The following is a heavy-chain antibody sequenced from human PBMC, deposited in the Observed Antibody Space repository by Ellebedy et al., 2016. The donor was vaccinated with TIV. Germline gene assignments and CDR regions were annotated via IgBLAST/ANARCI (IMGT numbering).Heavy chain of an antibody. Sequence: SETLSLTCTVSDVSISGYFWSWIRQPPRKGLEWIGYIYYSGSTNYNPSLKSRVTISVDTSKNQFSLKLSSVTAVDTAVYYCARVVQWLVREGPDLYYFDYWGQGTLVTVSS. J-gene: IGHJ4*02. D-gene: IGHD6-19*01. V-gene: IGHV4-59*01. CDR3: ARVVQWLVREGPDLYYFDY. CDR2: IYYSGST. CDR1: DVSISGYF.